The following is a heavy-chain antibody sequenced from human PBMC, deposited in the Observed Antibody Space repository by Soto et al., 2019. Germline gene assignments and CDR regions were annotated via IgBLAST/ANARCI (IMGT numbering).Heavy chain of an antibody. CDR1: GYTFTSYG. J-gene: IGHJ4*02. CDR2: ISAYNGNT. Sequence: QVQLVQSGAEVKKPGASVKVSCKASGYTFTSYGISWVRQAPGQGLEWMGWISAYNGNTNYAQKLQGRVTMTTDTSTSTAYRELRSLRSDDTAVYYCARDRGEDIVVVVAEFDYWGQGTLVTVSS. CDR3: ARDRGEDIVVVVAEFDY. V-gene: IGHV1-18*01. D-gene: IGHD2-15*01.